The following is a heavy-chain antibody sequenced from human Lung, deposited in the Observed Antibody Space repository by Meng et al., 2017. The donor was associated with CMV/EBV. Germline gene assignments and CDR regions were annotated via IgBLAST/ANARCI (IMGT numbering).Heavy chain of an antibody. V-gene: IGHV3-23*01. J-gene: IGHJ4*02. CDR2: ITGSGGTT. CDR1: GYTFSDFV. CDR3: ARKVSSDY. Sequence: LRLSCADSGYTFSDFVMTWVRQAPGKGLEWVSSITGSGGTTYYAASVRGRFTVSRDNSHNMVYLQINSLQADDTAVYYCARKVSSDYWGQGTLVTVSS.